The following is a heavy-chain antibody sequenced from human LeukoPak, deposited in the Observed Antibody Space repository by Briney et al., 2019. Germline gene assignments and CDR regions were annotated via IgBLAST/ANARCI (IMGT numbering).Heavy chain of an antibody. CDR2: IIPIFGTV. V-gene: IGHV1-69*13. Sequence: GASVKVSCKASGGTFSSYAISWVRQAPGQGLEWMGGIIPIFGTVNYAQKFQGRVTITADESTSTAYMELSSLRSEDTAVYYCARELSTQGITTFGMDVWGQGTTVTVSS. CDR3: ARELSTQGITTFGMDV. CDR1: GGTFSSYA. D-gene: IGHD3-3*01. J-gene: IGHJ6*02.